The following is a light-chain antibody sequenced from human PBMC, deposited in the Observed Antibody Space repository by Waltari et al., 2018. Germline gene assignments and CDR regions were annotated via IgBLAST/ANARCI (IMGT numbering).Light chain of an antibody. V-gene: IGKV3-15*01. J-gene: IGKJ3*01. CDR3: QQYNNWPPFT. Sequence: EIVMTQSPATLSVSPAERATPSCRASQSVSSNLAWYQQKPGQAPRLLIYGASTRATGIPARFSGSGSGTEFTLTISSLQSEDFAVYYCQQYNNWPPFTFGPGTKVDIK. CDR2: GAS. CDR1: QSVSSN.